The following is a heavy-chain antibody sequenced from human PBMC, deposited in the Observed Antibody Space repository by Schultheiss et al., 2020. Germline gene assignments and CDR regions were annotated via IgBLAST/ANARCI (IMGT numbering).Heavy chain of an antibody. V-gene: IGHV3-21*01. CDR3: ARDFAFQEVDY. CDR2: ISSSSSYI. J-gene: IGHJ4*02. CDR1: GFTFSSYS. D-gene: IGHD3-3*01. Sequence: GESLKISCAASGFTFSSYSMNWVRQAPGKGLEWVSSISSSSSYIYYADSVKGRFTISRDNAKNSLYLQMNSLRAEDTAVYYCARDFAFQEVDYWGQGTLVTVSS.